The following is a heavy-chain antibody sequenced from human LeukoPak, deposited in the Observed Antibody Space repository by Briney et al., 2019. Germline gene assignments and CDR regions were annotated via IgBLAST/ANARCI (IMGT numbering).Heavy chain of an antibody. J-gene: IGHJ3*02. CDR1: GGSISPYY. Sequence: SETLSLTCTVSGGSISPYYWSWIRQSAGKGLEWIGRIYTTGSTNYNPSLKSRVTMSVDTSKNQFSLKLSSVTAADTAVYYCARAGELLGSFDIWGQGTMVTVSS. V-gene: IGHV4-4*07. D-gene: IGHD1-26*01. CDR3: ARAGELLGSFDI. CDR2: IYTTGST.